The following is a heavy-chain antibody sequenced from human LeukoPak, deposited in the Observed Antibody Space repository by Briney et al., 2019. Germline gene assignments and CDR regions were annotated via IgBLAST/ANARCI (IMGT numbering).Heavy chain of an antibody. J-gene: IGHJ3*02. CDR1: GYTFTGYY. Sequence: ASVKVSCKASGYTFTGYYMHWVRQAPGQGLEWMGWINPNSGGTNYAQKFQGRVAMTRYTSISTAYMELSRLRSDDTAVYYCAREVRLVTMERGVINAFDIWGQGTMVTVSS. V-gene: IGHV1-2*02. CDR2: INPNSGGT. D-gene: IGHD3-10*01. CDR3: AREVRLVTMERGVINAFDI.